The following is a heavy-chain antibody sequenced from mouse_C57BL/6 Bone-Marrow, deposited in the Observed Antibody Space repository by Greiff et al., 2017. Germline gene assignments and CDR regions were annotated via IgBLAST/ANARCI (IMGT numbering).Heavy chain of an antibody. J-gene: IGHJ2*01. V-gene: IGHV7-3*01. CDR1: GFTFTDYY. CDR2: IRNKANGYTT. Sequence: EVKLMESGGGLVQPGGSLSLSCAASGFTFTDYYMSWVRQPPGKALEWLGFIRNKANGYTTEYSASVKGRFTISRDNSQSNLYLQMKALRAEDSATYYWARYISYYGNYFDYWGQGTTLTVSS. CDR3: ARYISYYGNYFDY. D-gene: IGHD1-1*01.